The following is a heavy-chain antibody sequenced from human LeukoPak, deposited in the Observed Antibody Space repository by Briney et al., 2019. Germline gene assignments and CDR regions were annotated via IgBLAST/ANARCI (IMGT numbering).Heavy chain of an antibody. D-gene: IGHD6-19*01. CDR3: AKGQGIAVAGTGNPGYYYGMDV. J-gene: IGHJ6*02. Sequence: PGGSLRLSCAASGFTFSSYAMSWVRQAPGKGLEWVSAISGSGGSTYYADSVKGRFIVSRDNSKNTLYLQMNSLRAEDTAVYYCAKGQGIAVAGTGNPGYYYGMDVWGQGTTVTVSS. CDR2: ISGSGGST. V-gene: IGHV3-23*01. CDR1: GFTFSSYA.